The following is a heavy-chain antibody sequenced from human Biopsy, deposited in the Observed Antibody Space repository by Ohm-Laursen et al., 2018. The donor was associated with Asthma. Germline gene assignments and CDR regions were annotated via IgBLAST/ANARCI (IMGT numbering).Heavy chain of an antibody. CDR1: GFSFSNYG. V-gene: IGHV3-30*18. CDR3: AKDVFPGWELRRGPDY. CDR2: ISFDGSNK. J-gene: IGHJ4*02. Sequence: SLRLSCAASGFSFSNYGMHWVRQAPGKGLDWVAVISFDGSNKNYTDSVKGRFTISRDNSRNTLHLQMNSLRAEDTAVYYCAKDVFPGWELRRGPDYWGQGTLVTVSS. D-gene: IGHD1-26*01.